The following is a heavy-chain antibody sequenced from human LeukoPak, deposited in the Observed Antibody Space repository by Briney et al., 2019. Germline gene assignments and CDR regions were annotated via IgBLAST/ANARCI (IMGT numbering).Heavy chain of an antibody. J-gene: IGHJ4*02. Sequence: PGGSLRVSCAASGFTFSSYWMHWVRQAPGKGLVWASRINEDGSRQTYADSVKGRFTISRDNAKNTLYLQMNSLRAEDTAVYYCARVEAGGRYSKLDYWGQGTLVTVSS. D-gene: IGHD1-26*01. CDR2: INEDGSRQ. CDR1: GFTFSSYW. V-gene: IGHV3-74*01. CDR3: ARVEAGGRYSKLDY.